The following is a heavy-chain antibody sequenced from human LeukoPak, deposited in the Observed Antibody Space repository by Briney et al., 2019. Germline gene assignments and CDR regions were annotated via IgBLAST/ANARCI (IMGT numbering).Heavy chain of an antibody. D-gene: IGHD2-15*01. CDR1: GFTFSNYS. CDR2: ISVSGVGT. Sequence: GGSLRLSCAASGFTFSNYSMNWVRQAPGKGLEGVSTISVSGVGTYYADSVKGRFTISTDNSNNTLYLQMNSLRAEDTAVYYCAKDISSGDDAFDIWGQGTMVTVSS. V-gene: IGHV3-23*01. J-gene: IGHJ3*02. CDR3: AKDISSGDDAFDI.